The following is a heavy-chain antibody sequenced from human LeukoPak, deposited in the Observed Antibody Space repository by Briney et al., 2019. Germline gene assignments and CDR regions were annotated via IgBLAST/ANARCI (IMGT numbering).Heavy chain of an antibody. J-gene: IGHJ2*01. Sequence: GGFLRLSCATSGFPFSAYDMHWVRQAPGKGLECVSAFGSAGDTYYPGAVKGRFTISRDYAKNSLFLQMNNLRAGDTAVYFCVRGALPGDNWYFDLWGRGTLVTVSS. V-gene: IGHV3-13*01. CDR1: GFPFSAYD. CDR3: VRGALPGDNWYFDL. CDR2: FGSAGDT.